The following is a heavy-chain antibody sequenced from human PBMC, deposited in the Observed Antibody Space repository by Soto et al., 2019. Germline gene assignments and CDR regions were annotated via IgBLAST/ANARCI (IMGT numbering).Heavy chain of an antibody. CDR3: AKAPPAVAGFFDY. J-gene: IGHJ4*02. V-gene: IGHV3-30*18. Sequence: QVQLVESGGGVVQPGRSLRLSCAASGFTFSSSGMHWVRQAPGKGLEWVAVTSFDGSSGYYADSVRGRFTISRDNSNNTLYLQMNSLRAEDTAVYYCAKAPPAVAGFFDYGAQGTLVTVSS. D-gene: IGHD6-19*01. CDR2: TSFDGSSG. CDR1: GFTFSSSG.